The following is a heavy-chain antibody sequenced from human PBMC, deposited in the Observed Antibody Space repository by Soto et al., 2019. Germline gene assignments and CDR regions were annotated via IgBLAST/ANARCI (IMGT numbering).Heavy chain of an antibody. J-gene: IGHJ6*02. CDR2: IIPIFGTA. Sequence: QVQLVQSGAEVKKPGSSVKVSCKASGGTFSSYAISWVRQAPGQGLEWMAGIIPIFGTANYAQKFQGRVTITANESTSTAYMELSSLRSEDTAVYYCARERYATMVTGGPYYYYYYGMDVWGQGTTVTVSS. CDR3: ARERYATMVTGGPYYYYYYGMDV. D-gene: IGHD3-10*01. V-gene: IGHV1-69*01. CDR1: GGTFSSYA.